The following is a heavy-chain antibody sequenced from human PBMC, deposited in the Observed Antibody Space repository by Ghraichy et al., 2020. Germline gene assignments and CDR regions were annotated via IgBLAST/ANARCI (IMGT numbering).Heavy chain of an antibody. CDR3: AGGDDTGDY. D-gene: IGHD2-8*02. CDR1: EFTVSGNY. CDR2: IYNSGTT. V-gene: IGHV3-53*01. J-gene: IGHJ4*02. Sequence: GGSLRLSCAASEFTVSGNYMSWVRQAPGKGLECVSVIYNSGTTFYADSVKGRFTISRDTSKNTLYLQMSSLRADDTAVYYCAGGDDTGDYWGQGTLVTVSS.